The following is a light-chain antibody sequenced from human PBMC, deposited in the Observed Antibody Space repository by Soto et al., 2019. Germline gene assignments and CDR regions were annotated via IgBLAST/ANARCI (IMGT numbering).Light chain of an antibody. CDR1: QSVNNNY. CDR3: QQYGSSPPT. J-gene: IGKJ1*01. Sequence: EIVLTQSPGTLSLSPGERATLSCRASQSVNNNYLAWYQQKPGQAPRLLIFGASSRATGIPDRFGGSGSGTDFTLTISGLEPDDFAGYYCQQYGSSPPTFGQGTKVDIK. V-gene: IGKV3-20*01. CDR2: GAS.